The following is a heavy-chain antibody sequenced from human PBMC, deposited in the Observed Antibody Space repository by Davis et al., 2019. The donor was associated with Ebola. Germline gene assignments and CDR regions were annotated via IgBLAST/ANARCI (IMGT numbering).Heavy chain of an antibody. CDR3: ARDESTLLVATEPLDF. CDR1: GFTFSRYW. J-gene: IGHJ4*02. V-gene: IGHV3-74*01. CDR2: ISTDVSST. Sequence: GESLKISCAASGFTFSRYWMHWVRQAPGKGLVWVSRISTDVSSTSYADSVKGRFTISRDNAKNSVYLQMDSLRAEDTAVYYCARDESTLLVATEPLDFWGQGTLVTVS. D-gene: IGHD5-12*01.